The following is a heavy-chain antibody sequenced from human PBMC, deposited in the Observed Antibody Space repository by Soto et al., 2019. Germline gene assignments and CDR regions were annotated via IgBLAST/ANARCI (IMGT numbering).Heavy chain of an antibody. D-gene: IGHD2-21*01. CDR2: ISSSGSTI. CDR3: ARGGVWWPYGMEV. V-gene: IGHV3-48*03. J-gene: IGHJ6*02. CDR1: GFTFSSYE. Sequence: SLRLSCAASGFTFSSYEMNWVRHAPGKGLEWVSYISSSGSTIYYADSVKGRFTISRDNAKTALYLQMNSLRAEDTAVYYCARGGVWWPYGMEVWGQGTTVTVSS.